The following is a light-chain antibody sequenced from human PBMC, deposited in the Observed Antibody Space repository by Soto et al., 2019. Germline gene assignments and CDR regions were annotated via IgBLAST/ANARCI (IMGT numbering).Light chain of an antibody. CDR1: QAISNY. CDR2: AAS. Sequence: GDRVTITFRASQAISNYLAWYQQKPGEVPKVLIYAASTLQSGVPSRFSGSGSGTDFTLTITSLQPEDVATYYCQKYNSAPFTFGPGTKVDL. CDR3: QKYNSAPFT. V-gene: IGKV1-27*01. J-gene: IGKJ3*01.